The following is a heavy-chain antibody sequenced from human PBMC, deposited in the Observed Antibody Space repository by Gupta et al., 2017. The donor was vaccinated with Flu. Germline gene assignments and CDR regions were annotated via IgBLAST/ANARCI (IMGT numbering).Heavy chain of an antibody. Sequence: SSYYWSWIRQPAGKGLEWIGRIYTSWSTNYNPALKSRVTMSVDTSKNQFYLKLSSVNAADTAVYYCARVRCTNGVCYVFDYWGQGTLVTVSS. CDR3: ARVRCTNGVCYVFDY. CDR1: SSYY. D-gene: IGHD2-8*01. J-gene: IGHJ4*02. V-gene: IGHV4-4*07. CDR2: IYTSWST.